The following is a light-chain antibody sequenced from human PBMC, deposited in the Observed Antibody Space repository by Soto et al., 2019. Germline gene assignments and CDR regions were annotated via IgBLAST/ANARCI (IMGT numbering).Light chain of an antibody. J-gene: IGKJ5*01. CDR3: QHYGRSPIT. V-gene: IGKV3-20*01. CDR1: QSVNSR. CDR2: GAS. Sequence: EIVLTQSPGTLSLSPGERATLSCRASQSVNSRLAWYQHKPGQAPRLLISGASSRAPGVPDRFSGSGSATDFTLTISRLEPEDFALYYCQHYGRSPITFGQGTRLEI.